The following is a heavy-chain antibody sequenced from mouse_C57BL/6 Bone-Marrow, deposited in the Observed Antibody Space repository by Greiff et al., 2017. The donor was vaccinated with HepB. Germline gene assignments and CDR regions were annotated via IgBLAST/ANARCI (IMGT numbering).Heavy chain of an antibody. CDR1: GYTFTSYW. Sequence: QVQLQQPGAELVKPGASVKLSCKASGYTFTSYWMHWVKQRPGQGLEWIGMIHPNSGSTNYNEKFTSKATLTVDKSTSTAYMQLSSLTSEDSAVYSCARWTTVVAYYAMDYWGQGPSVTVSS. CDR3: ARWTTVVAYYAMDY. CDR2: IHPNSGST. D-gene: IGHD1-1*01. V-gene: IGHV1-64*01. J-gene: IGHJ4*01.